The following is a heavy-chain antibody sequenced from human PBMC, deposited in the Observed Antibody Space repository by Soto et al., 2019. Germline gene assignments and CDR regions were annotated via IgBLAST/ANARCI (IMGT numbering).Heavy chain of an antibody. CDR3: AKGDYYDSSGYYYGTLYYYYGMDV. D-gene: IGHD3-22*01. V-gene: IGHV3-30*18. CDR1: GFTFSSYG. Sequence: GGSLRLSCAASGFTFSSYGMHWVRQAPGKGLEWVAVISYDGSNTYYADSVKGRFTISRDNSKNTLYLQMNSLRAEDTAVYYCAKGDYYDSSGYYYGTLYYYYGMDVWGQGTTVTVSS. CDR2: ISYDGSNT. J-gene: IGHJ6*02.